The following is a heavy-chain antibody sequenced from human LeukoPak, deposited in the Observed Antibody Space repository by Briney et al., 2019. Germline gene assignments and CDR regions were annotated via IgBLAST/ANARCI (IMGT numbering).Heavy chain of an antibody. J-gene: IGHJ4*02. CDR2: ISAYNGNT. CDR3: ARDPFYSGNVRGPEV. Sequence: ASVKVSCKASGYTFTSYGISWVRQAPGQGLEWMGWISAYNGNTNYAQKLQGRVTMTTDTSTSTAYMELRSLRSDDTAVYYCARDPFYSGNVRGPEVWGQGTLVTVSS. CDR1: GYTFTSYG. V-gene: IGHV1-18*01. D-gene: IGHD4-23*01.